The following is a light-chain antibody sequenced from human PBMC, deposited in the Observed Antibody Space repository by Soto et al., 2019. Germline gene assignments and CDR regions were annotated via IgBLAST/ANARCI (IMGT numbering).Light chain of an antibody. J-gene: IGKJ2*01. Sequence: DIQMTQSPSTLSASIGDRVTITCRASQNIRNWLAWYQQKPGKAPKVLIYDASSLESGVPSRFSGSESGTEFTLTISSLQPADSATYYCQQYNSFPYTFGQGTKLEIQ. V-gene: IGKV1-5*01. CDR1: QNIRNW. CDR3: QQYNSFPYT. CDR2: DAS.